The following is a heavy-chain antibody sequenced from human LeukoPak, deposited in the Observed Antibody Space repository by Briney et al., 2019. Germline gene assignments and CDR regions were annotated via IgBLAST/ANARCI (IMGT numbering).Heavy chain of an antibody. Sequence: ALRLSCAASGFTFDDYAMHWVRQAPGKGLEWVSGISWNSGSIGYADSVKGRFTISRDNAKNSLYLQMNSLRAEDTALYYCAKEISVARPPYYYYGMDVWGQGTTVTVSS. CDR3: AKEISVARPPYYYYGMDV. D-gene: IGHD6-19*01. CDR2: ISWNSGSI. CDR1: GFTFDDYA. J-gene: IGHJ6*02. V-gene: IGHV3-9*01.